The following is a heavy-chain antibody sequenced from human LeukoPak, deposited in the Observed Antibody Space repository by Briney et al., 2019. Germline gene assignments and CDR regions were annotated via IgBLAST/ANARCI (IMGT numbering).Heavy chain of an antibody. J-gene: IGHJ6*02. D-gene: IGHD4-11*01. CDR1: GFSFRSNA. V-gene: IGHV3-30*04. CDR2: ISYDGSNK. Sequence: GGSLRLSCAASGFSFRSNAMSWIRQAPGKGLEWVAVISYDGSNKYYADSVKGRFTISRDNSKNTLYLQMNSLRAEDTAVYYCARGATVPYYGMDVWGQGTTVTVSS. CDR3: ARGATVPYYGMDV.